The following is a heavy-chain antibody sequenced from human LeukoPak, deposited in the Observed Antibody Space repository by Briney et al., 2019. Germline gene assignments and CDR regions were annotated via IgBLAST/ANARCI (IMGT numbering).Heavy chain of an antibody. J-gene: IGHJ4*02. CDR2: ISSSGSTI. CDR1: GFTFSSYE. CDR3: ARDLGSGWADFDY. Sequence: PGGSLRLSCAASGFTFSSYEMIWVRQATGKGLEWVSYISSSGSTIYYADSVKGRFTISRDNAKNSLYLQMNSLRAEDTAVYYCARDLGSGWADFDYWGQGTLVTVSS. D-gene: IGHD6-19*01. V-gene: IGHV3-48*03.